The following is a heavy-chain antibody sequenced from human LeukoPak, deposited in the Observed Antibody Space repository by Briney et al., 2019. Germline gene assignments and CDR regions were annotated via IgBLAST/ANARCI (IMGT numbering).Heavy chain of an antibody. J-gene: IGHJ4*02. CDR1: GYTFTGYY. D-gene: IGHD6-13*01. Sequence: ASVKVYCKASGYTFTGYYMHWVRQAPGQGLEWMGWINPNSGGTNYAQKFQGRVTMTRDTSISTAYMELSRLRSDDTAVYYCARDRHIGSSSPGFDYWGQGTLVTVSS. CDR3: ARDRHIGSSSPGFDY. CDR2: INPNSGGT. V-gene: IGHV1-2*02.